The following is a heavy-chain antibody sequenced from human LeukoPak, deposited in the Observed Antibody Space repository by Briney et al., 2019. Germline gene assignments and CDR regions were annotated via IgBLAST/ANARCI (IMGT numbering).Heavy chain of an antibody. J-gene: IGHJ3*02. CDR2: INWNGGST. Sequence: GGSLRLSCAVSGSTFGDSAMNWVRQRPGKGLEWVSGINWNGGSTGYAESVKGRFTIFRDNAKNSLFLQMNSLRAEDTALYYCARAESGYRFGAFDIGGQGTMVTVSS. D-gene: IGHD5-12*01. V-gene: IGHV3-20*04. CDR1: GSTFGDSA. CDR3: ARAESGYRFGAFDI.